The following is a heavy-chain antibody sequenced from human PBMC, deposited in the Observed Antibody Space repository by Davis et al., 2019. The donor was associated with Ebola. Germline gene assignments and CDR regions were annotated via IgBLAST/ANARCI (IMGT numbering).Heavy chain of an antibody. Sequence: PSETLSLTCTVSGGSISSSSYYWGWIRQPPGKGLEWIGSIYYSGSTYYNPSLKSRVTISVDTSKNQFSLKLSSVTAADTAVYYCARELRYFDWLLDPNWFDPWGQGTLVTVSS. J-gene: IGHJ5*02. CDR3: ARELRYFDWLLDPNWFDP. CDR1: GGSISSSSYY. D-gene: IGHD3-9*01. CDR2: IYYSGST. V-gene: IGHV4-39*02.